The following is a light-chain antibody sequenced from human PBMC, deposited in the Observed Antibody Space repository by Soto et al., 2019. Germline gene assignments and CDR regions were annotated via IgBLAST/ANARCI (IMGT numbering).Light chain of an antibody. CDR2: DVT. CDR1: SNDVGRYDY. V-gene: IGLV2-11*01. J-gene: IGLJ1*01. CDR3: CSFAGSYSYV. Sequence: QSALTQPRSVSASPGQSVTISCTGTSNDVGRYDYVSWYQQHPGKAPKLIVYDVTERPSGVPDRFSGSKSGNTASLTISGLQAEDEADYSCCSFAGSYSYVFGTGTKVTVL.